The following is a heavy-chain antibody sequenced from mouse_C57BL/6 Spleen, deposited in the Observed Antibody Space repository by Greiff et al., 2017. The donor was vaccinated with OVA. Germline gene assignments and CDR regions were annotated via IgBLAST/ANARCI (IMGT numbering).Heavy chain of an antibody. D-gene: IGHD1-1*01. CDR3: ARGWTTVGNGGYFDV. Sequence: EVQLQQSGPELVKPGASVKIPCKASGYTFTDYNMDWVKQSHGKSLEWIGDINPNNGGTIYNQKFKGKATLTVDKSSSTAYMELRSLTSEDTAVYYCARGWTTVGNGGYFDVWGTGTTVTVSS. J-gene: IGHJ1*03. V-gene: IGHV1-18*01. CDR1: GYTFTDYN. CDR2: INPNNGGT.